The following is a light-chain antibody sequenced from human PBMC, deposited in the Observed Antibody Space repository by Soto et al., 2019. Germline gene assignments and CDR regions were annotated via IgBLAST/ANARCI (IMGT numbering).Light chain of an antibody. J-gene: IGKJ1*01. V-gene: IGKV3-20*01. CDR3: QQYGSSPRT. Sequence: EIVLTQSPGTLSLSPGERAILSCRASQSVSNNYLAWYQQRPGQAPRLLIYAAPSRATGIPDRFSGSGSGTDFTLTISRLEPEDFAVYYCQQYGSSPRTFGQGTKVEIK. CDR1: QSVSNNY. CDR2: AAP.